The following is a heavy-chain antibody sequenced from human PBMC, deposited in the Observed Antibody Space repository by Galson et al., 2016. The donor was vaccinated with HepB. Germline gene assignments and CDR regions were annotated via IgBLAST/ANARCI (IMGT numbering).Heavy chain of an antibody. V-gene: IGHV3-30*18. CDR3: AKDLVPRTTDYYYGMDV. CDR1: GFTFSNSG. J-gene: IGHJ6*04. Sequence: SLRLSCAASGFTFSNSGMHWVRQAPGKGLEWVTVISYDGFDTYYADSVKGRFTISRDNSKNTLYMRMNNLRAEDTAVYHCAKDLVPRTTDYYYGMDVWGTGTTVAVSA. CDR2: ISYDGFDT. D-gene: IGHD2/OR15-2a*01.